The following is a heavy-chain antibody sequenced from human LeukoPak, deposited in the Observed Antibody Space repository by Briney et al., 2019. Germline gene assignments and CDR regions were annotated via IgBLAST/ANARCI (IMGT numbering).Heavy chain of an antibody. D-gene: IGHD3-22*01. CDR3: ARYHYESSGSYYIDY. Sequence: SETLSLTCAVSGGSISSSNWWGWVRRPPGMGLEWIGEIYHSGSTNYNPSLKSRVTISVDKSKNQFSLKLSSVTAADTAVYYCARYHYESSGSYYIDYWGQGTLVTVSS. CDR1: GGSISSSNW. J-gene: IGHJ4*02. CDR2: IYHSGST. V-gene: IGHV4-4*02.